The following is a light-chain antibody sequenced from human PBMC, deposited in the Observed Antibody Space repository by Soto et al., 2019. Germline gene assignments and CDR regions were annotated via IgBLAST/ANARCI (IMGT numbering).Light chain of an antibody. CDR3: GTWDNSLSDGL. CDR1: RSNVGENY. V-gene: IGLV1-51*01. CDR2: DDV. Sequence: QAVLTQTPSVSAAPGQRVTISCSGSRSNVGENYVSWYQQFPGTAPQLVIYDDVKRSPGIPDRFSASKSGTSATLVITGLQTGDEADYYCGTWDNSLSDGLFGTGTKLTVL. J-gene: IGLJ2*01.